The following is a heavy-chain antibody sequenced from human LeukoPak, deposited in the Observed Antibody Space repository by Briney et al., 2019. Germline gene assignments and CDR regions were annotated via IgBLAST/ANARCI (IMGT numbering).Heavy chain of an antibody. V-gene: IGHV1-2*02. D-gene: IGHD6-19*01. CDR3: ARDRIRGTAVAGSRGIFGY. J-gene: IGHJ4*02. CDR2: INPNSGGT. Sequence: ASVKVSCKASGYTFTGYYMHWVRQAPGQGLEWMGWINPNSGGTNYAQKFQGRVTMTRDTSISTAYMELSRLRSDDTAVYYCARDRIRGTAVAGSRGIFGYWGQGTLVTVSS. CDR1: GYTFTGYY.